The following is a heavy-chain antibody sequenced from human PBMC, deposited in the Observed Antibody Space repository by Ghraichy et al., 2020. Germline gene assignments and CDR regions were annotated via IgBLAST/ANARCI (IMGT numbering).Heavy chain of an antibody. CDR3: TRDPCITGCPKGGYLDP. Sequence: LSLTCAASGFTFSDYYMSWIRQAPGKGLEWVSYISSSGSYTNYADSVKGRFTISRDNAKNSLYLQMNSLRAEDTAVYYCTRDPCITGCPKGGYLDPWGPGSLVIVSS. CDR2: ISSSGSYT. V-gene: IGHV3-11*06. D-gene: IGHD2-2*01. CDR1: GFTFSDYY. J-gene: IGHJ5*02.